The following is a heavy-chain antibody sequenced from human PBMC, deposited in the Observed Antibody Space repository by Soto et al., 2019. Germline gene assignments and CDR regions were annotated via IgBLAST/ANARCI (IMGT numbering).Heavy chain of an antibody. Sequence: ASVKVSCKAPGYTVTSYYIHWVRQAPGQGPEWMGIINPNGGSTSYAQKFQGRVTMTRDTSTSTVYMELSSLRSGDTAVYYCARSYGDFTYYYQGMDVWGQGTTVTVSS. V-gene: IGHV1-46*01. CDR1: GYTVTSYY. CDR2: INPNGGST. D-gene: IGHD4-17*01. CDR3: ARSYGDFTYYYQGMDV. J-gene: IGHJ6*02.